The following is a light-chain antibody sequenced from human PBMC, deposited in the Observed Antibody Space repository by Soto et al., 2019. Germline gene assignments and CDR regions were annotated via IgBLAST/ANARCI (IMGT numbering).Light chain of an antibody. J-gene: IGLJ1*01. CDR2: SNN. V-gene: IGLV1-44*01. CDR3: AAWDASLNGYV. CDR1: ISNIGSNT. Sequence: QSVLTQPPSASGTPGQRVTISCSGSISNIGSNTVNWYQHLPGTAPKLLIYSNNQRPSGVPDRFSGSKSGTSASLAISGLQSDDEADYFCAAWDASLNGYVFGTGTKLTVL.